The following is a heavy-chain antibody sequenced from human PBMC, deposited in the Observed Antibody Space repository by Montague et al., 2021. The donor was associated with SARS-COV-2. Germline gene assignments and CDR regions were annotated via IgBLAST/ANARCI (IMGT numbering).Heavy chain of an antibody. Sequence: CAISGDSVSSNPATWNWIRQSPSRGLEWLGRTYYRSKWYHDYAISLKSRITINPDTSKNQFSLQLSSVAPEDTAVFYCARTTTRMLYPENAFDIWGQGTMVTVPS. CDR3: ARTTTRMLYPENAFDI. V-gene: IGHV6-1*01. D-gene: IGHD2-15*01. J-gene: IGHJ3*02. CDR2: TYYRSKWYH. CDR1: GDSVSSNPAT.